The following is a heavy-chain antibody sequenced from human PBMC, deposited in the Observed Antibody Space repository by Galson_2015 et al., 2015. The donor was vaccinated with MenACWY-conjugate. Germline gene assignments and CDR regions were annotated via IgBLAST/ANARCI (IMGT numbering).Heavy chain of an antibody. D-gene: IGHD2/OR15-2a*01. CDR3: VVNSYGS. CDR1: GFAFSNYN. J-gene: IGHJ4*02. CDR2: IRGSGDGT. Sequence: SLRLSRAASGFAFSNYNLHWVRQAPGKGLEYVAAIRGSGDGTYYADSVKGRFTISRDNSKNTLSLHMSSLRTEDTAVYYCVVNSYGSWGQGTLVTVSS. V-gene: IGHV3-64D*06.